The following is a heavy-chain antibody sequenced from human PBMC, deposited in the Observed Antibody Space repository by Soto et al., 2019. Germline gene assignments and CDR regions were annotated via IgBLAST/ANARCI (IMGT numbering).Heavy chain of an antibody. J-gene: IGHJ4*02. Sequence: SLTLSCAASGFMFSNHGMHWVRQAPGKGLEWVAVIWSDGNNRYYADSVKGRFTISRDNSKNTLYLQMNSLRAEDTAVYYCVRGDNWNEQASDYLGQGNLVTVSS. D-gene: IGHD1-1*01. CDR2: IWSDGNNR. V-gene: IGHV3-33*01. CDR3: VRGDNWNEQASDY. CDR1: GFMFSNHG.